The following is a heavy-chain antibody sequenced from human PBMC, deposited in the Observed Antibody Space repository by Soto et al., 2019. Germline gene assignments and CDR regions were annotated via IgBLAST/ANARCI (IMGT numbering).Heavy chain of an antibody. CDR2: VSTNNADT. D-gene: IGHD3-22*01. J-gene: IGHJ4*02. Sequence: SVKVSCKTSGYTFTAYGLAWLRQAPGQRPEWMGWVSTNNADTNYAQKFQGRVTMTTETSTRTTYMELRSLRSDDTAVYYCARELNTDPSAYYSFAYWGQGTLVTVSS. CDR1: GYTFTAYG. CDR3: ARELNTDPSAYYSFAY. V-gene: IGHV1-18*01.